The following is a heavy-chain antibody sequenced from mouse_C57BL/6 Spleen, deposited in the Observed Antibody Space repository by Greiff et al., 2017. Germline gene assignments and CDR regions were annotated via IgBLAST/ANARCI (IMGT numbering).Heavy chain of an antibody. Sequence: VQLQQSGAELVRPGASVTLSCKASGYTFTDYEMHWVTQTPVHGLEWIGDIDPATGGTAYNQKFKGKALLTADKSSSTAYMELRSVTSEDSAGECCTSFGYEVLFAYWGQGTLVTVSA. J-gene: IGHJ3*01. CDR1: GYTFTDYE. CDR3: TSFGYEVLFAY. D-gene: IGHD2-2*01. V-gene: IGHV1-15*01. CDR2: IDPATGGT.